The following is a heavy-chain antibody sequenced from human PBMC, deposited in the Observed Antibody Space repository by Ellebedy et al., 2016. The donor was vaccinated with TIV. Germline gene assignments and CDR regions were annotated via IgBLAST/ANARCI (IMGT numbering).Heavy chain of an antibody. D-gene: IGHD4-23*01. CDR3: ARTFRENYGGNSGAFDI. J-gene: IGHJ3*02. CDR2: IGTAGDT. V-gene: IGHV3-13*01. CDR1: GFTFRSYD. Sequence: PGGSLRLSCAASGFTFRSYDMHPVRQATGKGLEWVSAIGTAGDTYYPGSVKGRFTISRENAKNSLYLQMNSLRAEDTAVYYCARTFRENYGGNSGAFDIWGQGTMVTVSS.